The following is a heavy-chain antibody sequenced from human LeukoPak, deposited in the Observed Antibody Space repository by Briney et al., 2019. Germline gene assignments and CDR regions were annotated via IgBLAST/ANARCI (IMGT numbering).Heavy chain of an antibody. Sequence: GGSLRLSCAASGFTFNYAWMSWVRQVPGKGLEWVGQTVSEIDGGTTDYAAPVKGRFTISRDDSKSTLYLQMNSLRAEDTAVYYCALERPGGASAFDLWGQGTMVTVSS. V-gene: IGHV3-15*04. CDR3: ALERPGGASAFDL. J-gene: IGHJ3*01. D-gene: IGHD1-1*01. CDR1: GFTFNYAW. CDR2: TVSEIDGGTT.